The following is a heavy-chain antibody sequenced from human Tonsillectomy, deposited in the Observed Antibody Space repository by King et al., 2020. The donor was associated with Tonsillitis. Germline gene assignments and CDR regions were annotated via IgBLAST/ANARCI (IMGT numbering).Heavy chain of an antibody. D-gene: IGHD4-17*01. Sequence: VQLQESGPGLVKPSQTLSLTCTVSGGSISSGGYYWTWIRQYPGKGLEWIGYISYTGSTYYNPSLSSRVTISADTPKNQFSLKLRSVAAADTAVYYCARDQRYGDSIFDYWGQGTLVTVSS. V-gene: IGHV4-31*03. CDR1: GGSISSGGYY. J-gene: IGHJ4*02. CDR3: ARDQRYGDSIFDY. CDR2: ISYTGST.